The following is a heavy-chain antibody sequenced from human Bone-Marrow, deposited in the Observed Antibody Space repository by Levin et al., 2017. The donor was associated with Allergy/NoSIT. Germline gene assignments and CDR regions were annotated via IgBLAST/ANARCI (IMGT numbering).Heavy chain of an antibody. V-gene: IGHV4-34*01. CDR2: INDDGHT. Sequence: SQTLSLTCAVSGGSLSDSFWSWIRQSPGKGLEWIGEINDDGHTNYNPSLESRVTISIDTSKRHLSLQLSSVTAADTAVYFCVRVPKVRMIRGVKGIDSWGPGTLVTVSS. J-gene: IGHJ4*02. CDR1: GGSLSDSF. D-gene: IGHD3-10*01. CDR3: VRVPKVRMIRGVKGIDS.